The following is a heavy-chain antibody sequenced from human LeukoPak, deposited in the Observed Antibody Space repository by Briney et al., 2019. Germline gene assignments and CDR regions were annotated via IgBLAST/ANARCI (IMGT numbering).Heavy chain of an antibody. CDR2: IYSGGST. D-gene: IGHD1-26*01. J-gene: IGHJ6*03. V-gene: IGHV3-66*01. CDR3: ARDPYSGNYGNDYYYYMVV. CDR1: GFTVSSNY. Sequence: GGSLRLSCAASGFTVSSNYMSWVRQAPGKGLDWGSVIYSGGSTYYADSVKGRFTISRDNAKNSLYLQMDSLGAEDTAVYYCARDPYSGNYGNDYYYYMVVWGKGTTVTISS.